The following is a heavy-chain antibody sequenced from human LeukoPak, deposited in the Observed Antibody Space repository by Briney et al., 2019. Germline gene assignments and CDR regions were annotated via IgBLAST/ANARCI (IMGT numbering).Heavy chain of an antibody. CDR1: GYTLTELS. CDR3: AANSGRIAARRVTDY. J-gene: IGHJ4*02. D-gene: IGHD6-6*01. Sequence: ASVKASCKVSGYTLTELSMHWVRQAPGKGLEWMGGFDPEDGETIYAQKFQGRVTMTEDTSTDTAYMELSSLRSEDTAVYYCAANSGRIAARRVTDYWGQGTLVTVSS. V-gene: IGHV1-24*01. CDR2: FDPEDGET.